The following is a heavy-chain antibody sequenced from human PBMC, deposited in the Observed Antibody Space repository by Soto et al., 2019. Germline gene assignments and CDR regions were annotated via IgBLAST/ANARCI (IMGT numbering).Heavy chain of an antibody. CDR1: GGTFSNYV. CDR3: ARDMTRTVVPYFDF. V-gene: IGHV1-69*06. J-gene: IGHJ4*02. Sequence: SVKVSCKASGGTFSNYVVNWVRQAPGQGLEWMGRIIPISGAANYAQKFQGRVTITADRSTSTSYMELSSLRSEDTAVYYCARDMTRTVVPYFDFWGQGTLVTVSS. D-gene: IGHD1-7*01. CDR2: IIPISGAA.